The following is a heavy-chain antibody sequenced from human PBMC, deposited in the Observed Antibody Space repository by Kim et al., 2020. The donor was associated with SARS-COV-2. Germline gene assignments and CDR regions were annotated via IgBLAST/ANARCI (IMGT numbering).Heavy chain of an antibody. CDR3: ARRSIAARPMFWFDP. J-gene: IGHJ5*02. V-gene: IGHV1-8*01. D-gene: IGHD6-6*01. Sequence: QKFQGRVTMTRNTSISTAYMELSSLRSEDTAVYYCARRSIAARPMFWFDPWGQGTLVTVSS.